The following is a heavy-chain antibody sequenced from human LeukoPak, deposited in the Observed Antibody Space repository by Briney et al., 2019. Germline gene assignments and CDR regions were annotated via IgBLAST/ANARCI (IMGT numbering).Heavy chain of an antibody. Sequence: PGGSLRLSCAASGFTFSDHYMDWVRQAPGKGLEWVGRTRNRANSYITEYGASVKGRFTLSRDDSKNSLYLQMNSLKTEDTAVYYCAKGGALSPWYYFDYWGQGTLVTVSS. CDR2: TRNRANSYIT. V-gene: IGHV3-72*01. CDR3: AKGGALSPWYYFDY. D-gene: IGHD3-16*02. J-gene: IGHJ4*02. CDR1: GFTFSDHY.